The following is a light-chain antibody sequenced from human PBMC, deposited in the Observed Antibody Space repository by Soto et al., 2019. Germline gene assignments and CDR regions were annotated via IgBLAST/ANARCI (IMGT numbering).Light chain of an antibody. V-gene: IGKV1-5*03. Sequence: DIQMTQSPSSLSASLGDRVTITCRASQTISSWLAWYQQKPGKAPKLLIYKASTLKSGVLSRFSGSGSGTEFTLTISSLQPDDFATYYCQHYNSYSEAFGQGTKVDI. CDR2: KAS. J-gene: IGKJ1*01. CDR3: QHYNSYSEA. CDR1: QTISSW.